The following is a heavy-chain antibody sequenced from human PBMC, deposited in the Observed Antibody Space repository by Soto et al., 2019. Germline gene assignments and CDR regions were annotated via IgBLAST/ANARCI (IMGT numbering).Heavy chain of an antibody. CDR1: GLNFSDYY. V-gene: IGHV3-11*01. J-gene: IGHJ5*02. CDR2: ISSTGGTI. CDR3: ATFRQWLA. D-gene: IGHD6-19*01. Sequence: GGSLRLSCAVSGLNFSDYYMSWIRQAPGKGLEWISFISSTGGTIKYADSVKGRFTVSRDNAKNSLYLEMNSLRADDTAVYYCATFRQWLAWGQGALVTISS.